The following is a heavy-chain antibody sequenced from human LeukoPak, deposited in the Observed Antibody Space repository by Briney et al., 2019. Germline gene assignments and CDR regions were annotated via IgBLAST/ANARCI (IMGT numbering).Heavy chain of an antibody. CDR1: GFTFSSYA. J-gene: IGHJ5*02. D-gene: IGHD2-21*02. Sequence: PGGSLRLSCAASGFTFSSYAIHWVRQAPGKGLEWVAVISYDGSEKNYADSVKGRFTISRDNSKNTLYLQMNSLRAEDAAVYYCAKAGIVVVTAPEDWFDPWGQGTLVTVSS. CDR2: ISYDGSEK. V-gene: IGHV3-30*04. CDR3: AKAGIVVVTAPEDWFDP.